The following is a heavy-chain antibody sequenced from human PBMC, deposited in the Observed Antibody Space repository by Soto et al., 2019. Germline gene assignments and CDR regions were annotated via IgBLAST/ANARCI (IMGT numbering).Heavy chain of an antibody. J-gene: IGHJ6*03. V-gene: IGHV3-30*18. D-gene: IGHD2-15*01. CDR3: AKSVVVAALENDRYYYYYMDV. Sequence: GGSLRLSCAASGFTFSSYGMHWVRQAPGKGLEWVAVISYDGSNKYYADSVKGRFTISRDNSKNTLYLQMNSLRAEDTAVYYCAKSVVVAALENDRYYYYYMDVWGKGTTVTVSS. CDR1: GFTFSSYG. CDR2: ISYDGSNK.